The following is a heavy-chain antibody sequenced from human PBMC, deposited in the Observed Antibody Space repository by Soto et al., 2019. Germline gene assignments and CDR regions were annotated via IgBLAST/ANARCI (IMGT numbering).Heavy chain of an antibody. CDR2: IIPILGIA. CDR1: GGTFSSYT. V-gene: IGHV1-69*02. Sequence: ASVKVSCKASGGTFSSYTISWVRQAPGQGLEWMGRIIPILGIANYAQKFQGRVTITADKSTSTAYMELSSLRSEDTAVYYCARAPYYGSGSYQPNNWFDPWGQGTLVTVSS. D-gene: IGHD3-10*01. J-gene: IGHJ5*02. CDR3: ARAPYYGSGSYQPNNWFDP.